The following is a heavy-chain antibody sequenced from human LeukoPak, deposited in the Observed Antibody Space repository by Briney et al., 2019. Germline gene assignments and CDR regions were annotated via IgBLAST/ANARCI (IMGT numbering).Heavy chain of an antibody. CDR1: GYTFTGYY. V-gene: IGHV1-2*02. Sequence: ASVKVSCKASGYTFTGYYMRWVRQAPGQGLEWMGWINPNSGGTNYAQKFQGRVTMTRDTSISTAYMELSRLRSDDTAVYYCARGGYCSSTSCYRRNWFDPWGQGTLVTVSS. CDR3: ARGGYCSSTSCYRRNWFDP. CDR2: INPNSGGT. J-gene: IGHJ5*02. D-gene: IGHD2-2*02.